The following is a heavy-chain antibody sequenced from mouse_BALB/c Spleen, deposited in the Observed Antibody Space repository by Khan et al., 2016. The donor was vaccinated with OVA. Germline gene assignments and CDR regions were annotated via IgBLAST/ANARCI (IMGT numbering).Heavy chain of an antibody. CDR2: INTYTGEP. CDR3: ARVGYNGTMDC. J-gene: IGHJ4*01. Sequence: QIQLVQSGPELKKPGETVQISCKASGFTFTNYGMNWVKQAPGKGLKWMGWINTYTGEPTFADDFKGRFAFSLDTSASTAYLQINSLKNEDTAKYFCARVGYNGTMDCWGQGTSVTVSS. V-gene: IGHV9-3-1*01. D-gene: IGHD2-14*01. CDR1: GFTFTNYG.